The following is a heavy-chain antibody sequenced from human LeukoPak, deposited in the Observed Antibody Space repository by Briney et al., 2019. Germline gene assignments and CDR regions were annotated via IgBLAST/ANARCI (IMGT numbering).Heavy chain of an antibody. CDR2: IWYDGSNK. D-gene: IGHD3-3*02. CDR1: GFTFSSYG. V-gene: IGHV3-33*01. CDR3: ASYVLGDAFDI. J-gene: IGHJ3*02. Sequence: GRSLRLSCAASGFTFSSYGMHWVRQAPGKGLEWVGVIWYDGSNKYYADSVKDRFTISRDNSKNTLYLQMNSLRAEDTAVYYCASYVLGDAFDIWGQGTMVTVSS.